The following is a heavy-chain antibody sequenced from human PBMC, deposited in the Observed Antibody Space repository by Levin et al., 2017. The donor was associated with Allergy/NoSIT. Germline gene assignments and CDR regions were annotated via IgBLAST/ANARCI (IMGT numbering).Heavy chain of an antibody. V-gene: IGHV3-30*18. CDR3: AKDIDSSGYYYERFDY. Sequence: GGSLRLSCAASGFTFSSYGMHWVRQAPGKGLEWVAVISYDGSNKYYADSVKGRFTISRDNSKNTLYLQMNSLRAEDTAVYYCAKDIDSSGYYYERFDYWGQGTLVTVSS. D-gene: IGHD3-22*01. CDR1: GFTFSSYG. CDR2: ISYDGSNK. J-gene: IGHJ4*02.